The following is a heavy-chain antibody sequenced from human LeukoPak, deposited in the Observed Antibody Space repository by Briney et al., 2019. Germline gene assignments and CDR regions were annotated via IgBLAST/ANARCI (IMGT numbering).Heavy chain of an antibody. CDR2: IKPTGSET. D-gene: IGHD3-10*01. CDR3: GGFGYEAAVDL. J-gene: IGHJ4*02. Sequence: PGGSLRLSFAASGFTFSNDWMTWVRQAPGQGPEFLANIKPTGSETYYVDPVKGRFTISRDNAKNLLFLQMNSLRGEDTALYYCGGFGYEAAVDLWGRGTLVTVSS. CDR1: GFTFSNDW. V-gene: IGHV3-7*01.